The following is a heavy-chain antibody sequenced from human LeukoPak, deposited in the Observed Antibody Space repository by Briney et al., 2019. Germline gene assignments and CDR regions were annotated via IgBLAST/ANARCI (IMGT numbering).Heavy chain of an antibody. V-gene: IGHV1-69*02. CDR3: ARRMGQLLSHNWFDP. D-gene: IGHD2-2*01. CDR2: IIPILGIA. J-gene: IGHJ5*02. Sequence: GASVKVSCKASGGTFSSYTISWVRQAPGQGLEWMGRIIPILGIANYAQKFQGRVTITADKSTSTAYMELSSLRSEDTAVYYCARRMGQLLSHNWFDPWGQGTLVTASS. CDR1: GGTFSSYT.